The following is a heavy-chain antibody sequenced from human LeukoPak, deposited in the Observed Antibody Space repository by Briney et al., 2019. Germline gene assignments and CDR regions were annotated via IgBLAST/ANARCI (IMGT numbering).Heavy chain of an antibody. J-gene: IGHJ4*02. V-gene: IGHV1-69*13. CDR2: IIPIFGTA. CDR3: ARGGFQGFDY. Sequence: ASVKVSCKASGYTFTSYGISWVRQAPGQGLEWMGGIIPIFGTANYAQKFQGRVTITADESTSTAYMELSSLRSEDTAVYYCARGGFQGFDYWGQGTLVTVSS. CDR1: GYTFTSYG.